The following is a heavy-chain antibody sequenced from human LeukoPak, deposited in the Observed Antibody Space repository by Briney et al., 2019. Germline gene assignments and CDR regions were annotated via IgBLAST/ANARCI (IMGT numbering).Heavy chain of an antibody. CDR3: ARGIVVVTLGMGYFDF. J-gene: IGHJ4*02. Sequence: PSETLSLTCSVSGASVSSGDYFWNWVRQSPGKGLEWIGYIYYSGSTNSNPSLKSRATISIDTSKNQFSLKLTSVTAADTAVYYCARGIVVVTLGMGYFDFWGQGSLVTVSS. CDR2: IYYSGST. D-gene: IGHD2-21*02. V-gene: IGHV4-61*08. CDR1: GASVSSGDYF.